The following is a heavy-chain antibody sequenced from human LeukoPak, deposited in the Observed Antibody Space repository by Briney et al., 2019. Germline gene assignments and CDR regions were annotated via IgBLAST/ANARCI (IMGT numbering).Heavy chain of an antibody. J-gene: IGHJ4*02. V-gene: IGHV3-74*01. CDR1: GFTFSSYW. CDR2: IVGDGSTT. D-gene: IGHD3-10*01. CDR3: ARHLSGGGFDY. Sequence: GGSLRLSCAASGFTFSSYWMVWVRQAPGKGLLWVSRIVGDGSTTTYADFVKGRFTISRDNTKNTLYLQMNSMRAEDTAVYYCARHLSGGGFDYWGQGALVTVSS.